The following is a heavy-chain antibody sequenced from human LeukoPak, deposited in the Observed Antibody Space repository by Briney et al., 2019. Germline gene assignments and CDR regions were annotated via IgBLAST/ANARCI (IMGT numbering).Heavy chain of an antibody. J-gene: IGHJ4*02. V-gene: IGHV1-2*02. CDR2: INPNSGGT. Sequence: ASVKVSCKASGYTFTSYYMHWVRQAPGQGLEWMGWINPNSGGTNYAQKFQGRVTMTRDTSISTAYMELSRLRSDDTAVYYCARVPRDIVATIYYFDYWGQGTLVTVSS. CDR3: ARVPRDIVATIYYFDY. CDR1: GYTFTSYY. D-gene: IGHD5-12*01.